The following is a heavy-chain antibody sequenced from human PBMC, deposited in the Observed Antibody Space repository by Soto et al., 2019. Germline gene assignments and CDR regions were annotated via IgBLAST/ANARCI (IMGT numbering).Heavy chain of an antibody. D-gene: IGHD5-12*01. Sequence: QVQLVESGGGVVQPGRSLRLSCAASGFTFSSYAMHWVRQAPGKGLEWVAVISYDGSNKYYADSVKGRFTISRDNSKNTLYLQMNSLRAEDTAVYYCARDRGWLQFAGSHPLNWFDPWGQGTLVTVSS. CDR3: ARDRGWLQFAGSHPLNWFDP. CDR1: GFTFSSYA. V-gene: IGHV3-30-3*01. CDR2: ISYDGSNK. J-gene: IGHJ5*02.